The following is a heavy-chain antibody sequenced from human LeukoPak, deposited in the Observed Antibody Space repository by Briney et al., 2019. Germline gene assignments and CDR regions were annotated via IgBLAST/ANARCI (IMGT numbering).Heavy chain of an antibody. Sequence: SETLSLTCTVYGGSFSGYYWSWIRQPPGRGLEWIGEINHSGSTNYNPSLKSRVTISVDTSKNQFSLKVSSVTAADTAVYYCVTRPGYSGGWYVYWGQGTLVTVSS. D-gene: IGHD6-19*01. CDR3: VTRPGYSGGWYVY. V-gene: IGHV4-34*01. J-gene: IGHJ4*02. CDR2: INHSGST. CDR1: GGSFSGYY.